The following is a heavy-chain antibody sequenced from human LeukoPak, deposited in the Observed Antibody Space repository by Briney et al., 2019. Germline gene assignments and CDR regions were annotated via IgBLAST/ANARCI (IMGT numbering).Heavy chain of an antibody. V-gene: IGHV4-39*01. Sequence: SETLSLTCTVSGGSIISSSYYWGWIRPPPGKGLEWIGSIFYSGSTYYNPSLKSRVTISVDTSKNQFSLKLSSVTAADTAVYYCASASYDYVWGSYRFSPYFDYWGQGTLVTVSS. J-gene: IGHJ4*02. D-gene: IGHD3-16*02. CDR1: GGSIISSSYY. CDR3: ASASYDYVWGSYRFSPYFDY. CDR2: IFYSGST.